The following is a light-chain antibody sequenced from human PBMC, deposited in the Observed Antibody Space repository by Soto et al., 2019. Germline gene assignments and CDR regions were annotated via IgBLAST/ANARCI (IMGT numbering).Light chain of an antibody. V-gene: IGKV1-33*01. CDR2: DAS. J-gene: IGKJ4*01. CDR3: QQYDNLPLT. CDR1: QDIKNY. Sequence: IQVTQSQSSLSASVGDRVTITCQASQDIKNYLNWYQQKSGKAPKLLIYDASDLETGVPSRFSGSGSGTDFTFTINSLQPEDIATYYCQQYDNLPLTSGGGTNVDIK.